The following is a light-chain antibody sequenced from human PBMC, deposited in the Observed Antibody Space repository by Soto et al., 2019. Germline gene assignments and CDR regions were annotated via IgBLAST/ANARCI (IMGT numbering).Light chain of an antibody. CDR2: DIS. CDR1: QVISSY. CDR3: QQLNSYPLT. V-gene: IGKV1-9*01. Sequence: DLQMTQSASSLSASVGDRVTITCQASQVISSYLNWYQQKPGKAPKLLIYDISTLEIGVPSRFSGSGSGTDFTLTISSLQPEDFATYYCQQLNSYPLTFGGGTKVEIK. J-gene: IGKJ4*01.